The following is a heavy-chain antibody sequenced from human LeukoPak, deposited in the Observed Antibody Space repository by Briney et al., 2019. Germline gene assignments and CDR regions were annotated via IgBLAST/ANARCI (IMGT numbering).Heavy chain of an antibody. CDR3: AKDRYRDYYYYMDV. Sequence: GGSLRLSCAASGFTFSSYGMHWVRQAPGKWLEWVAFIRYDGSNKYYADSVKGRFTISRDNSKNTLYLQMNSLRAEDTAVYYCAKDRYRDYYYYMDVWGKGTTVTVSS. CDR2: IRYDGSNK. CDR1: GFTFSSYG. V-gene: IGHV3-30*02. J-gene: IGHJ6*03. D-gene: IGHD2-2*02.